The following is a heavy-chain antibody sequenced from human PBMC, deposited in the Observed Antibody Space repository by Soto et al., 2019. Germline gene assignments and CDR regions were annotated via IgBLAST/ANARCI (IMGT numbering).Heavy chain of an antibody. CDR2: INHSGST. CDR1: GGSFSGYY. J-gene: IGHJ6*03. D-gene: IGHD3-3*01. V-gene: IGHV4-34*01. CDR3: ARGRRVYDFWSGYPVWDYYYYYMDV. Sequence: SETLSLICAVYGGSFSGYYWSWIRQPPGKGLEWIGEINHSGSTNYNPSLKSRVTISVDTSKNQFSLKLSSVTAADTAVYYCARGRRVYDFWSGYPVWDYYYYYMDVWGKGTTVTVSS.